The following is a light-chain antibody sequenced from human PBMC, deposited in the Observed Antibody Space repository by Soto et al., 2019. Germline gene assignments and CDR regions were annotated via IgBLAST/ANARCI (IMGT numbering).Light chain of an antibody. V-gene: IGLV3-21*02. Sequence: SYELTQPPSVSVAPGQTARITCGGNNIGDKNVHWYQQKPGQVPVLVVYDDSVRPSGIPERLSGSNSGNTATLTISSVEAGDEADYYCQVWDSNSDHYVFGTGTKVTVL. J-gene: IGLJ1*01. CDR3: QVWDSNSDHYV. CDR2: DDS. CDR1: NIGDKN.